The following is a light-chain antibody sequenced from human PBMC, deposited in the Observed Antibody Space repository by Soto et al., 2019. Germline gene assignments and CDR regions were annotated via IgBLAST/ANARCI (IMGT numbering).Light chain of an antibody. V-gene: IGKV3-20*01. CDR1: HSVSYNY. J-gene: IGKJ2*01. Sequence: EIVLTQSPGTLSSSPEERATLSCTASHSVSYNYLAWYQQNPGQAPRLLIFGASIRATGIPDRFSGSGSGTDFPLASSRLEPEDFAVFYCHQYDGAPHTFGQGTKLEIK. CDR3: HQYDGAPHT. CDR2: GAS.